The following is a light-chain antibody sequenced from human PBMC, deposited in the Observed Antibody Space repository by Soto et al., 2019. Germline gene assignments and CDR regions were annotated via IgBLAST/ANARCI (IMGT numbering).Light chain of an antibody. CDR3: QTWGTGIVV. CDR2: LNSDGSH. J-gene: IGLJ2*01. V-gene: IGLV4-69*01. CDR1: SGHISYA. Sequence: QLVLTQSPSASASLGASVKLTCTLSSGHISYAIAWHQQQPEKGPRYLMKLNSDGSHSKGDGIPDRFSGSSSEAERYLTISSLQSEDEADYYCQTWGTGIVVFGGGTKLTVL.